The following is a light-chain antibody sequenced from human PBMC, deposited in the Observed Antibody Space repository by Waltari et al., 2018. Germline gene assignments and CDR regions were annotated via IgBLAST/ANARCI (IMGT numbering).Light chain of an antibody. CDR1: LNIHDN. CDR2: GAS. V-gene: IGKV3-15*01. J-gene: IGKJ4*01. CDR3: QQYNKWPPLT. Sequence: EVLMTQSPATLSVSPGERVTLSCRANLNIHDNLAWYQQKPGQAPRLLIYGASTRATDIPARFRGSWSGTEFTLTINSLQSEDLGIYYCQQYNKWPPLTFGGGTKVEIK.